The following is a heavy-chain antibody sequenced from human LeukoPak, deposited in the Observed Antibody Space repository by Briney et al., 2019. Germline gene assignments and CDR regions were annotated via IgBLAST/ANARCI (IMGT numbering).Heavy chain of an antibody. CDR2: IYYSGST. CDR3: ARSAIFGVDYYPTGFDY. V-gene: IGHV4-59*01. CDR1: GGSISSYY. J-gene: IGHJ4*02. Sequence: PSETLSLTCTVSGGSISSYYWSWIRQPPGKGLEWIGYIYYSGSTNYNPSLKSRVTISVDTSKNQFSLKLSSVTAADTAVYYCARSAIFGVDYYPTGFDYWGQGTLVTVSS. D-gene: IGHD3-3*01.